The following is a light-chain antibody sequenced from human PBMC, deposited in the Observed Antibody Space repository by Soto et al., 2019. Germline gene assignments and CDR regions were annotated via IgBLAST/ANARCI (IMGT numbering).Light chain of an antibody. J-gene: IGKJ5*01. CDR1: QSVSSSY. CDR3: QQYNNWPIT. CDR2: GAS. V-gene: IGKV3-15*01. Sequence: IVLTQSPATLSLSPGKRATLSCRASQSVSSSYLAWYQQKPGQAPRLLIYGASTRATGIPARFSGSGSGTEFSLTISSLQSEDFAVYYCQQYNNWPITFGQGTRLEI.